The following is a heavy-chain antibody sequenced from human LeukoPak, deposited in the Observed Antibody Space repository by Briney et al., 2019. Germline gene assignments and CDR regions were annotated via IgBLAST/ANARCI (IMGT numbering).Heavy chain of an antibody. CDR3: ARDYYDSSGYYPPSDY. Sequence: ASVKVSCKASGYTFTTYGISWVRQAPGLGLEWMGWISAYNGNTNYAQKLQGRVTMTTDTSTSTAYMELRSLRSDDTAVYYCARDYYDSSGYYPPSDYWGQGTLVTVSS. J-gene: IGHJ4*02. CDR2: ISAYNGNT. V-gene: IGHV1-18*01. D-gene: IGHD3-22*01. CDR1: GYTFTTYG.